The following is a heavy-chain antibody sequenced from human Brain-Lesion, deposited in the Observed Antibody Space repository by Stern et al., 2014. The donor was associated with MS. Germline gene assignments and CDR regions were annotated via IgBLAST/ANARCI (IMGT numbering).Heavy chain of an antibody. CDR1: GASISNTQW. V-gene: IGHV4-4*02. J-gene: IGHJ6*02. Sequence: VQLQESGPGLVKPSGTLSLTCAVSGASISNTQWWTWVRQSPGKGLEWIGEIYQSGRAHYNPSLRSRGTIFGERSKNSFSLKLNSGTAADTAVYYCARDPRRGGLSGYYHGMDVWGQGTTVTVSS. D-gene: IGHD3-10*01. CDR3: ARDPRRGGLSGYYHGMDV. CDR2: IYQSGRA.